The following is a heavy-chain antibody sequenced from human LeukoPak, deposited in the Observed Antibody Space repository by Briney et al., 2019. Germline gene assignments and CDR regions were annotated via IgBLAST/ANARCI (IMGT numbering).Heavy chain of an antibody. V-gene: IGHV3-21*01. CDR3: ARDPTNWGWHEKYFDY. CDR1: GFTFSSYS. CDR2: ISSSSSYI. D-gene: IGHD7-27*01. Sequence: GGSLRLSCAASGFTFSSYSMNWVRQAPGKGLEWVSSISSSSSYIYYADSVKGRFTISRDNAKNSLYLQMNSLRAEDTAVYYCARDPTNWGWHEKYFDYWGQGTLVTVSS. J-gene: IGHJ4*02.